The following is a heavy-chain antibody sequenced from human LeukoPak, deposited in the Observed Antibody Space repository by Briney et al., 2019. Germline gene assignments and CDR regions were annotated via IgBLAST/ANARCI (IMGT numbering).Heavy chain of an antibody. CDR3: AKDVYGSGKGESYGMDV. Sequence: GGSLRLSCAASGFTFSSYAMSWVRQAPGKGLEWVSAISGSGGSTYYADSVKGRFTISRDNSKNTLYLQMNSLRAEDTAVYYCAKDVYGSGKGESYGMDVWGQGTTVTVSS. CDR1: GFTFSSYA. CDR2: ISGSGGST. D-gene: IGHD3-10*01. J-gene: IGHJ6*02. V-gene: IGHV3-23*01.